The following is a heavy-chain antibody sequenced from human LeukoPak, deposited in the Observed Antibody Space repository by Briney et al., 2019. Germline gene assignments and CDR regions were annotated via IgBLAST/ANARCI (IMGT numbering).Heavy chain of an antibody. CDR3: ATDHCSSTSSYEDSYYGMDV. D-gene: IGHD2-2*01. J-gene: IGHJ6*02. V-gene: IGHV3-30*03. CDR2: ISYDGSDK. CDR1: GFTFRNYG. Sequence: PGGSLRLSCAASGFTFRNYGMHWVRQAPGKGLEWVALISYDGSDKYYADSVRGRFTISRDNSKNTLYLQMNSLRAEDTAVFYCATDHCSSTSSYEDSYYGMDVWGQGTTVTVSS.